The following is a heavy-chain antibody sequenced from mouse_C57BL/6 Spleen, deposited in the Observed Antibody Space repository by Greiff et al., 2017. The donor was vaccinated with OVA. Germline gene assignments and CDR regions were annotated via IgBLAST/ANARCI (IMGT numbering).Heavy chain of an antibody. Sequence: VQLQQPGAELVKPGASVKMSCKASGYTFTSYWITWVKQRPGQGLEWIGDIYPGSGSTNYNEKFKSKATLTVDTSSSTAYMQLSSLTSEDSAVYYCARSGHYSNYEGYFDVWGTGTTVTVSS. CDR2: IYPGSGST. D-gene: IGHD2-5*01. CDR3: ARSGHYSNYEGYFDV. V-gene: IGHV1-55*01. J-gene: IGHJ1*03. CDR1: GYTFTSYW.